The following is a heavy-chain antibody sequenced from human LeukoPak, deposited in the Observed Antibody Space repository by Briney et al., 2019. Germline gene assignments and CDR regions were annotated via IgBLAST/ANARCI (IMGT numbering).Heavy chain of an antibody. V-gene: IGHV3-73*01. J-gene: IGHJ6*02. Sequence: GGSLRLSCAASGFTFSGSAMHWVRQASGKGLEWVGRIRSKANSYATAYAASVKGSFTMTRDDSKNTAYMQMNSLKTEDTAVYYCTIYNWYYYGMDVWGQGTTVTVSS. CDR3: TIYNWYYYGMDV. CDR1: GFTFSGSA. D-gene: IGHD5-24*01. CDR2: IRSKANSYAT.